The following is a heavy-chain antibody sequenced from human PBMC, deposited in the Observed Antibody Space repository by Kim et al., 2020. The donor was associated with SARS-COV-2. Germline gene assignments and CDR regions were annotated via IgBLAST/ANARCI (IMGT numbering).Heavy chain of an antibody. V-gene: IGHV4-31*02. J-gene: IGHJ6*02. D-gene: IGHD2-2*01. Sequence: NPSLKSRVTISVDTSKNQFSLKLSSVTAADTAVYYCARADEHQRYGMDVWGQGTTVTVSS. CDR3: ARADEHQRYGMDV.